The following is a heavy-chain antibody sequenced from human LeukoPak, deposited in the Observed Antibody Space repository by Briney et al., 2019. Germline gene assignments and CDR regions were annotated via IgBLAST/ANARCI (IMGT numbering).Heavy chain of an antibody. Sequence: GASVKVSCKASGFTFTSSAVQWVRQARGQGLEWIGWIVVGSGNTNYAQKFQERVTINRDMSTSTDYMELSSLRSEDTAVYYCATDDVTTGTKTALGYWGQGTLVTVSS. CDR1: GFTFTSSA. CDR3: ATDDVTTGTKTALGY. D-gene: IGHD1-1*01. V-gene: IGHV1-58*01. J-gene: IGHJ4*02. CDR2: IVVGSGNT.